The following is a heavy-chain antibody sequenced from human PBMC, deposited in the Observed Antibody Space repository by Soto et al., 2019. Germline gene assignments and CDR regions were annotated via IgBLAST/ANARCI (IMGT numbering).Heavy chain of an antibody. J-gene: IGHJ5*01. Sequence: GASVKVSCKASGYTFTSYDINWVRQTAGQGLEWMGWMSPKTANTGYAQKFQDRFTMTRSTSISTAYMELSSLTSEDTAVYYCTGGPPNWGFDSWGQGTPVTVSS. CDR1: GYTFTSYD. CDR2: MSPKTANT. D-gene: IGHD7-27*01. V-gene: IGHV1-8*01. CDR3: TGGPPNWGFDS.